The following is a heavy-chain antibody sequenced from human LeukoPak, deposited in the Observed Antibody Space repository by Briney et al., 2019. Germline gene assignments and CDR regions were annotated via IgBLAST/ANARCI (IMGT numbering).Heavy chain of an antibody. CDR2: IYYSGST. CDR3: ARAARVWELLGYYFDY. V-gene: IGHV4-59*01. D-gene: IGHD1-26*01. Sequence: PETLSLTCTVSGGSISSYYWSWIRQPPGKGLEWIGYIYYSGSTNYNPSLKSRVTISVDTSKNQFSLKLSSVTAADTAVYYCARAARVWELLGYYFDYWGQGTLVTVSS. CDR1: GGSISSYY. J-gene: IGHJ4*02.